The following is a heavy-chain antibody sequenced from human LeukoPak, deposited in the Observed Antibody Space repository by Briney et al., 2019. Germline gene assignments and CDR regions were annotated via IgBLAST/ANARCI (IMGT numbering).Heavy chain of an antibody. CDR2: ISYDGSNK. CDR3: AKPIRVSVRSPEENYFDY. J-gene: IGHJ4*02. V-gene: IGHV3-30*04. Sequence: GGSLRLSCAASGFTFSSYAMHWVRQAPGKGLEWVAVISYDGSNKYYADSVKGRFTISRDNSKNTLYLQMNSLRAEDTAVYYCAKPIRVSVRSPEENYFDYWGQGTLVTVSS. CDR1: GFTFSSYA. D-gene: IGHD1-14*01.